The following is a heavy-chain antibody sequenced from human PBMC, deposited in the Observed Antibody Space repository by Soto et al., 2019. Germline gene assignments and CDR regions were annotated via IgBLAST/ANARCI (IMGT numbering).Heavy chain of an antibody. CDR2: IDPSDSYT. Sequence: PGESLKISCKGSGYSFTIYCISWVRQMPGKGLEWMGRIDPSDSYTNYSPSFQGHVTISADKSISTAYLQWSSLKASDTAMYYCASSGSYYGRAFDIWGQGTMVTVSS. D-gene: IGHD1-26*01. CDR3: ASSGSYYGRAFDI. V-gene: IGHV5-10-1*01. CDR1: GYSFTIYC. J-gene: IGHJ3*02.